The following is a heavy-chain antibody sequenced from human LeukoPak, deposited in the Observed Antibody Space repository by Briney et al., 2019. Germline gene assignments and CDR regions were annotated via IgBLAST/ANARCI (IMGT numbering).Heavy chain of an antibody. D-gene: IGHD6-19*01. CDR2: INPNSGGT. CDR1: GYTFTGYY. V-gene: IGHV1-2*02. CDR3: ARLMGSYSSGWYRDY. Sequence: GASVKVSCKASGYTFTGYYMHWVRQAPGQGLEWMGWINPNSGGTNYAQKFRGRVTMPRDPSISTAYMELSRLRSDDTAVYYCARLMGSYSSGWYRDYWGQGTLVTVSS. J-gene: IGHJ4*02.